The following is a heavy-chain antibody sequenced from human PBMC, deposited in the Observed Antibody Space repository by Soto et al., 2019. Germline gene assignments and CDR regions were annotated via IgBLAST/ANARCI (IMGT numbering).Heavy chain of an antibody. Sequence: GGSLRLSCAASGFTFDDYGMSWVRQAPGKGLEWVSGINWNGGSTGYADSVKGRFTISRDNAKNSLYLQMNSLRAEDTALYYCARESLGSGYYFGGYGMDVWGQGTTVTVSS. CDR1: GFTFDDYG. D-gene: IGHD3-22*01. CDR2: INWNGGST. V-gene: IGHV3-20*04. CDR3: ARESLGSGYYFGGYGMDV. J-gene: IGHJ6*02.